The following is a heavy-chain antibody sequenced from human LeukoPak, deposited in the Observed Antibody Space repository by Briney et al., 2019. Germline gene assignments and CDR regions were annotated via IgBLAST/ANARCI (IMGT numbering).Heavy chain of an antibody. Sequence: ASVKVSCKASGYTFTSYGVSWVRQAPGQGLEWMGWISAYNGNTNYAQKLQGRVTVTTDTSTNTAYMELRSLRSDDTAVYYCARGVVVPAATYYFDYWGQGTLVTVSS. CDR1: GYTFTSYG. CDR2: ISAYNGNT. D-gene: IGHD2-2*01. V-gene: IGHV1-18*01. J-gene: IGHJ4*02. CDR3: ARGVVVPAATYYFDY.